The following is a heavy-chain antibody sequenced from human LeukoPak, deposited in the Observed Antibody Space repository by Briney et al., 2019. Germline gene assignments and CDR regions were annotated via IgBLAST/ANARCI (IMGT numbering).Heavy chain of an antibody. CDR3: ARERATMVRGVVDY. D-gene: IGHD3-10*01. Sequence: ASVKVSCKASGYTFTGYYMHWVRQAPGQGLEWMRWIKPNSGGTNHAQKFQGRVTMTRDTSISTAYMELSRLRSDDTAVYYCARERATMVRGVVDYWGQGTLVTVSS. J-gene: IGHJ4*02. CDR2: IKPNSGGT. V-gene: IGHV1-2*02. CDR1: GYTFTGYY.